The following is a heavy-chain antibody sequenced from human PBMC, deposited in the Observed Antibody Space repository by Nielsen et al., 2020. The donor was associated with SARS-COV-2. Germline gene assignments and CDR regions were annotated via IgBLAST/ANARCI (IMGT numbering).Heavy chain of an antibody. CDR1: GFTFSSYE. CDR2: ISSSGSTI. Sequence: GGSLRLSCAASGFTFSSYEMNWVRQAPGKGLEWVSYISSSGSTIYYADSVKGRFTISRDNAKNSLYLQMNSLRAEDTAVYYCARDRHLTIFGVVISPQCGMDVWGQGTTVTVSS. J-gene: IGHJ6*02. CDR3: ARDRHLTIFGVVISPQCGMDV. D-gene: IGHD3-3*01. V-gene: IGHV3-48*03.